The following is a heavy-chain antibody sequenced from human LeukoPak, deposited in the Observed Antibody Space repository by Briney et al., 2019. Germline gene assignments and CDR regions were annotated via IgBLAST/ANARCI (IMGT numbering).Heavy chain of an antibody. J-gene: IGHJ3*02. CDR3: AKGRVIYYDTTGYRPDDSFDI. V-gene: IGHV1-18*01. Sequence: GASVKVSCKASGYTFTSYGISWVRQAPGQGLEWMGWISAYNGNTNYAQKLQGRVTMTTDTSTSTIYMELRSLRSDDTAVYYCAKGRVIYYDTTGYRPDDSFDIWGQGTMVTVSS. CDR2: ISAYNGNT. CDR1: GYTFTSYG. D-gene: IGHD3-22*01.